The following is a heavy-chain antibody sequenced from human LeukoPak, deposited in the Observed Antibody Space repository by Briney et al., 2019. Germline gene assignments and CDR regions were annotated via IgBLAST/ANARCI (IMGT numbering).Heavy chain of an antibody. CDR2: INPNSGGT. V-gene: IGHV1-2*02. D-gene: IGHD1-7*01. CDR3: ASPQRITGTTGGMDV. J-gene: IGHJ6*02. CDR1: GYTFTGYY. Sequence: GASVKVSCKASGYTFTGYYMHWVRQAPGQGLEWMGWINPNSGGTNYAQKFQGRVTMTRDTSISTAYMELSRLRSDDTAVYYCASPQRITGTTGGMDVWGQGTTVTVSS.